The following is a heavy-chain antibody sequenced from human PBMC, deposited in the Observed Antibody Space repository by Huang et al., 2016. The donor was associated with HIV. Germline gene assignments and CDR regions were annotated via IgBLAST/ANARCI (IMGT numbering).Heavy chain of an antibody. V-gene: IGHV4-39*01. CDR1: GGSVSSDNFY. J-gene: IGHJ4*02. CDR3: ARIYYHDSRSHLGVGSINY. CDR2: GYYNGNT. D-gene: IGHD3-22*01. Sequence: QLQLQESGPGLVKPSETLSLTCIASGGSVSSDNFYWGWIRQPPGTGLEGIARGYYNGNTYYNPSLKSRVTMSIDTSKNQFSLKLNSVTAADTAVYYCARIYYHDSRSHLGVGSINYWGQGTLVTVSS.